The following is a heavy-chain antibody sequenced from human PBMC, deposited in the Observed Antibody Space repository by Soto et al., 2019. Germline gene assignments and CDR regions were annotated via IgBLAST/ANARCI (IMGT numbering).Heavy chain of an antibody. V-gene: IGHV4-31*03. CDR3: ARVSLAYYYGMDV. CDR1: GGSISSGGYY. CDR2: IYYSGST. Sequence: SETLSLTCTVSGGSISSGGYYWSWIRQHPGKGLEWIGYIYYSGSTYYNPSLKSRVTISVDTSKNQFSLKLSSVTAADTAVYYYARVSLAYYYGMDVWGQGTTVTVSS. J-gene: IGHJ6*02.